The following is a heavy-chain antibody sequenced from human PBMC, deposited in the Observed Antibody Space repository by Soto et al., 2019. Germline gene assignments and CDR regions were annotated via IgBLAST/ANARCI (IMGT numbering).Heavy chain of an antibody. CDR3: AKDSSGYSSSRADY. CDR1: GFTFSSYA. J-gene: IGHJ4*02. Sequence: EVQLLESGGGLVQPGGSLRLSCAASGFTFSSYAMSWVRQAPGKGLEWVSAISGSGGSTYYADSVKGRFTISRDSSKNTLYLQMNSLRAEDTAVYYCAKDSSGYSSSRADYWGQGTLVIVSS. CDR2: ISGSGGST. V-gene: IGHV3-23*01. D-gene: IGHD6-13*01.